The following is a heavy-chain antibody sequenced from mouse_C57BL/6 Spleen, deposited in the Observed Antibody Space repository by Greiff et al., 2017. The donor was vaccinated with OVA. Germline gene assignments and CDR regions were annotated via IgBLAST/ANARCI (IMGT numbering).Heavy chain of an antibody. CDR3: ARKGITTVVATDYYAMDY. CDR2: IWSGGST. CDR1: GFSLTSYG. D-gene: IGHD1-1*01. J-gene: IGHJ4*01. Sequence: VQVVESGPGLVQPSQSLSITCTVSGFSLTSYGVHWVRQSPGKGLEWLGVIWSGGSTDYNAAFISRLSISKENSKSQVFFKMNSLQADDTAIYYCARKGITTVVATDYYAMDYWGQGTSVTVSS. V-gene: IGHV2-2*01.